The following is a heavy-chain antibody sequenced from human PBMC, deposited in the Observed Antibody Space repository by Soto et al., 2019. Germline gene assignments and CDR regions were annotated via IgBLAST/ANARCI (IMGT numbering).Heavy chain of an antibody. V-gene: IGHV1-69*13. CDR2: IIPIFGTA. CDR1: GGTFSSYA. D-gene: IGHD3-22*01. CDR3: AKYYYDSSGYYSDYYYGMDV. J-gene: IGHJ6*02. Sequence: SGKVSCKASGGTFSSYAISWVRQAPGQGLEWMGGIIPIFGTANYAQKFQGRVTITADESTSTAYMELSSLRSEDTAVYYCAKYYYDSSGYYSDYYYGMDVWGQGTPVTVSS.